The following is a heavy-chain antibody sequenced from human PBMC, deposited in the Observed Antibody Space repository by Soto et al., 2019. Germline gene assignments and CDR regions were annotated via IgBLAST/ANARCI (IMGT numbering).Heavy chain of an antibody. Sequence: PSETLSLTCAVYGGSFSGYYWSWIRQPPGKGLEWIGEINHSGSTNYNPSLKSRVTISVDTSKNQFSLKLSSVTAADTAVYYCARGRGRYYDSSGYYKQYYFDYWGQGTLVTV. D-gene: IGHD3-22*01. V-gene: IGHV4-34*01. CDR2: INHSGST. CDR1: GGSFSGYY. CDR3: ARGRGRYYDSSGYYKQYYFDY. J-gene: IGHJ4*02.